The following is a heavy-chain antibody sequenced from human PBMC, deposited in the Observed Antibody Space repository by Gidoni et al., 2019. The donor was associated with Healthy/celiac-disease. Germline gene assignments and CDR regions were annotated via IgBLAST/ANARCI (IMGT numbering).Heavy chain of an antibody. D-gene: IGHD1-26*01. Sequence: QVQLQESGPGLVKPSETLSLTCTVSGYSISSGSYWGWIRQPPGKGLEWIGSIYHSGSTYYNPSLKSRVTISVDTSKNQFSLKLSSVTAADTAVYYCAREGLGRCFDYWGQGTLVTVSS. CDR2: IYHSGST. J-gene: IGHJ4*02. V-gene: IGHV4-38-2*02. CDR1: GYSISSGSY. CDR3: AREGLGRCFDY.